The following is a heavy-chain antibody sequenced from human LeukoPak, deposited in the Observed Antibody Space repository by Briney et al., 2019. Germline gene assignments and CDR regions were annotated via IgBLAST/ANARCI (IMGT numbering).Heavy chain of an antibody. CDR3: ARLRTVTAFFDS. Sequence: SETLSLTCNISGGSISSYYWSWIRLPPGKGLEWIGYIYNSGSTNYNPSLKSRVTTSADTSKNQFSLKLSSVTAADTAVYYCARLRTVTAFFDSWGQGTLVTVSS. V-gene: IGHV4-59*08. CDR1: GGSISSYY. CDR2: IYNSGST. J-gene: IGHJ4*02. D-gene: IGHD2-21*02.